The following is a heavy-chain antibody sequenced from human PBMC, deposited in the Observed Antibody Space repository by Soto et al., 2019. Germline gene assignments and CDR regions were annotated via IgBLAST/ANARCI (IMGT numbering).Heavy chain of an antibody. CDR1: ELTLSRYW. CDR3: ARGRGWVDS. CDR2: VNADGSET. V-gene: IGHV3-7*05. Sequence: EMRLVESGGDLVQPGESLTISCAASELTLSRYWMTWVRQAPGKGLEWVGNVNADGSETDFADFGRGRFTISRDNAKNSLDLQMNSLGVDDTAFYFCARGRGWVDSWGQGTLVTVSS. J-gene: IGHJ5*01.